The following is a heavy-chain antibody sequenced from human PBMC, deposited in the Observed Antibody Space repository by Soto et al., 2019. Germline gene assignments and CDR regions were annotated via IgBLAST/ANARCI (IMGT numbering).Heavy chain of an antibody. V-gene: IGHV4-30-2*01. J-gene: IGHJ6*02. CDR3: ARDSGAAGTGYYYYGMDV. Sequence: SETLSLTCAVSGGSISIGGYSWSCIRQPPGKGLEWIGYIYHSGSTYYNPSLKSRVTISVDRSKNQFSLKLSSVTAADTAVYYCARDSGAAGTGYYYYGMDVWGQGTTVTVSS. CDR2: IYHSGST. D-gene: IGHD6-13*01. CDR1: GGSISIGGYS.